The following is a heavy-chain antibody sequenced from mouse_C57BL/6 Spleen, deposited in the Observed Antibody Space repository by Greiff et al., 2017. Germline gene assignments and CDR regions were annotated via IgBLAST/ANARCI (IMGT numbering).Heavy chain of an antibody. D-gene: IGHD2-3*01. CDR3: ARYDGYLRFDY. J-gene: IGHJ2*01. CDR2: INPGSGGT. Sequence: QVQLQQSGAELVRPGTSVKVSCKASGYAFTNYLIEWVKQRPGQGLEWIGVINPGSGGTNYNEKFKGKATLTADKSSSTAYMQLSSLTSEDSAVYFCARYDGYLRFDYWGQGTTLTVSS. V-gene: IGHV1-54*01. CDR1: GYAFTNYL.